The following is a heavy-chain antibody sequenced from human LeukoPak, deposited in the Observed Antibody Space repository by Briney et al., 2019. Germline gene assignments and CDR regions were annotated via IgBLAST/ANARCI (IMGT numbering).Heavy chain of an antibody. CDR1: GGSISSSNW. Sequence: SETLSLTCAVSGGSISSSNWWSWVRQPPGKGLEWIGEIYHSGSTNYNPSLKSRVTISVDKSKNQFSLKLSSLTAADTAVYYCARFATMVRGYYFDYWGQGTLVTVSS. J-gene: IGHJ4*02. CDR2: IYHSGST. CDR3: ARFATMVRGYYFDY. V-gene: IGHV4-4*02. D-gene: IGHD3-10*01.